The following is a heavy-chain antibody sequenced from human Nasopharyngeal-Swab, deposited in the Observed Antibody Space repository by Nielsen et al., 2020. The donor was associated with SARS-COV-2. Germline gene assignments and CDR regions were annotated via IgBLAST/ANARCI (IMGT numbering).Heavy chain of an antibody. Sequence: WIRQPPGKGLEWIGYIYYSGSTYYNPSLKSRVTISVDTSKNQFSLKLSSVTAADTAVYYCARVLGEQWLVNYYYYTDVWGKGTTVTVSS. V-gene: IGHV4-30-4*01. J-gene: IGHJ6*03. D-gene: IGHD6-19*01. CDR3: ARVLGEQWLVNYYYYTDV. CDR2: IYYSGST.